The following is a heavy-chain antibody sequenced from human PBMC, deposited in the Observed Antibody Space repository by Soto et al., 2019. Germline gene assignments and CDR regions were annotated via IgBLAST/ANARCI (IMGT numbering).Heavy chain of an antibody. J-gene: IGHJ5*02. CDR2: MNPNSGNT. CDR3: ARGLDPIAARPTNLFDP. Sequence: ASVKVSCKASGYTFTSYDINWVRQATGQGLEWMGWMNPNSGNTGYAQKFQGRVTMTRNTSISTAYMELSSLRSEDTAVYYCARGLDPIAARPTNLFDPWGQGTLVTVSS. CDR1: GYTFTSYD. V-gene: IGHV1-8*01. D-gene: IGHD6-6*01.